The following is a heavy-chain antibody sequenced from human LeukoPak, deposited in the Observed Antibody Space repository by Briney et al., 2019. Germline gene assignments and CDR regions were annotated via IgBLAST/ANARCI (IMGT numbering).Heavy chain of an antibody. CDR3: ARSKEDCCGSFDP. D-gene: IGHD2-15*01. Sequence: GGSLRLSCAASGFTFSSYGMSWVRQAPGKGLEWVSAMSGSSGTTYYADSVMGRFTSSRDKSKNTLYLQMNSLRADDTAVYYCARSKEDCCGSFDPWGQGTLVTVSS. CDR1: GFTFSSYG. CDR2: MSGSSGTT. J-gene: IGHJ5*02. V-gene: IGHV3-23*01.